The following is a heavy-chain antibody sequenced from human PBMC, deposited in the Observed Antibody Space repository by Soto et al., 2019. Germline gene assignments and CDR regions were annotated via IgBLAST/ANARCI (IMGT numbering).Heavy chain of an antibody. Sequence: QVHLVQSGAXXKKXXXSVKXXCKXSXXXXTSYXXXWVRQATGQGLEWMGWVNPNSGNTGYAQKFQGRVTMTRNSSISTAYMELTSLRSDDTAVYYCARELGGDSGWGQGTLVTVSS. CDR1: XXXXTSYX. D-gene: IGHD2-21*02. CDR3: ARELGGDSG. V-gene: IGHV1-8*01. J-gene: IGHJ4*02. CDR2: VNPNSGNT.